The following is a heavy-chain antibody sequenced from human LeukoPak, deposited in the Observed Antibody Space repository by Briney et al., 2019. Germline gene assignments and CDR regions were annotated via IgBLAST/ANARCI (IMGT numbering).Heavy chain of an antibody. Sequence: SETLSLTCTVSGGSISSYYWSWIRQPPGKGLEWIGYIYYSGSTNYNPSLKSRVTIPVDTSKNQFSLKLSSVTAADTAVYYCARLSYGGNSWWFDPWGQGTLVTVSS. J-gene: IGHJ5*02. V-gene: IGHV4-59*08. CDR3: ARLSYGGNSWWFDP. CDR2: IYYSGST. CDR1: GGSISSYY. D-gene: IGHD4-23*01.